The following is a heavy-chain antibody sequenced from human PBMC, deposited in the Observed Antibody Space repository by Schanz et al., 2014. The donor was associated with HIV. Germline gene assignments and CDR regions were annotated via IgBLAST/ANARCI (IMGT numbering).Heavy chain of an antibody. CDR3: VRDRVHSFWTGYEPFDS. CDR1: NFAFSSYW. CDR2: TISDGTES. Sequence: EVRLVESGGDLVQPGGSLRISCEASNFAFSSYWMHWVRHAPGKGLVWVAHTISDGTESRYADSVRGRFAISRDNAKNTVYLEMNSLRAEDTAVYYCVRDRVHSFWTGYEPFDSWGQGTLVTVSS. D-gene: IGHD3-3*01. J-gene: IGHJ4*02. V-gene: IGHV3-74*01.